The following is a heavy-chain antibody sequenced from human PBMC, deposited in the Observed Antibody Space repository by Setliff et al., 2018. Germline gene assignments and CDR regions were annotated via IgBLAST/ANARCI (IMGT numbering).Heavy chain of an antibody. Sequence: SVKVSCKASGDSFNNYAISWVRQAPGQGLEWMGGIIPMFGTPAYAQKFQDRVTITTDESTSTAYMELGSLRSEDTAVYYCARSPAVLGIVYLDPWGQGTLVTVYS. CDR1: GDSFNNYA. CDR3: ARSPAVLGIVYLDP. D-gene: IGHD2-15*01. V-gene: IGHV1-69*05. CDR2: IIPMFGTP. J-gene: IGHJ5*02.